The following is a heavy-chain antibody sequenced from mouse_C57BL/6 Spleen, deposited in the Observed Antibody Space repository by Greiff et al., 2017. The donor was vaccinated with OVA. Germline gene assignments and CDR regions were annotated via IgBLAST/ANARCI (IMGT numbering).Heavy chain of an antibody. CDR1: GFTFSSYA. J-gene: IGHJ3*01. CDR3: AREWNSAGYVGWFAY. Sequence: EVKLMESGGGLVKPGGSLKLSCAASGFTFSSYAMSWVRQTPEKRLEWVATISDGGSYTYYPDNVKGRFPLSRDNAKNNLYLQMSQLKSEDTAMYYCAREWNSAGYVGWFAYWGQGTLVTVSA. CDR2: ISDGGSYT. D-gene: IGHD3-2*02. V-gene: IGHV5-4*01.